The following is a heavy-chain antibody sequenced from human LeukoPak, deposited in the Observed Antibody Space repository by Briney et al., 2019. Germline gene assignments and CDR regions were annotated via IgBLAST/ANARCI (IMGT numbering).Heavy chain of an antibody. V-gene: IGHV1-46*01. Sequence: EASVKVSCKASGYTFTSYYMHWVRQAPRQGLEWMGIINPSGGSTSYAQKFQGRVTMTRDTSTSTVYMELSSLRSEDTAVYYCARDRPYSSRAAKGFGPWGQGTLVTVSS. D-gene: IGHD6-19*01. CDR1: GYTFTSYY. CDR3: ARDRPYSSRAAKGFGP. J-gene: IGHJ5*02. CDR2: INPSGGST.